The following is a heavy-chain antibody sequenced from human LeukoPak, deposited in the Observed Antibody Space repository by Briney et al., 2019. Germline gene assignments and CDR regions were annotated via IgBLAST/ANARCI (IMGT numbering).Heavy chain of an antibody. CDR2: IYSGGST. V-gene: IGHV3-NL1*01. J-gene: IGHJ3*02. Sequence: GGSLRLSCAASGFTFSSYGMHSVRQAPGKGLEWVSIIYSGGSTFYADSVKGRFTISRDNSKNTLYLQMNSLRAEDTAVYYCARGGSYLSAFDIWGQGTMVTVSS. CDR1: GFTFSSYG. D-gene: IGHD1-26*01. CDR3: ARGGSYLSAFDI.